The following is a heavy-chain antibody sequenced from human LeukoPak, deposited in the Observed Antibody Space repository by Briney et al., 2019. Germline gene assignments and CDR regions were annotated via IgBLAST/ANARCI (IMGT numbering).Heavy chain of an antibody. J-gene: IGHJ4*02. CDR3: AREGVTKYYFDY. D-gene: IGHD4-11*01. Sequence: KSSETLSLTCTVSGGSISSYYWSWLRQPPGKGLEWIGYIYYSGSTNYNPSLKSRVTISVDTSKNQFSLKLSSVTAADTAVYYCAREGVTKYYFDYWGQGTLVTVSS. CDR2: IYYSGST. CDR1: GGSISSYY. V-gene: IGHV4-59*01.